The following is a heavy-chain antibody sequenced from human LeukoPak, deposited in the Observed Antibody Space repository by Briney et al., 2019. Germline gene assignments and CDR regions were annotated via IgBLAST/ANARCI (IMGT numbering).Heavy chain of an antibody. V-gene: IGHV3-23*01. CDR2: ISGSGGST. CDR1: GFTFSSYA. J-gene: IGHJ4*02. D-gene: IGHD2-2*01. Sequence: GGSLRLSCAASGFTFSSYAMSWVRQAPGKGLEWVSAISGSGGSTYYADSVKGRFTISRDNSKNTLYLQMNSLRAEDTAVYYCATFGADIVVVPAAINYFDYWGQGTLVTVSS. CDR3: ATFGADIVVVPAAINYFDY.